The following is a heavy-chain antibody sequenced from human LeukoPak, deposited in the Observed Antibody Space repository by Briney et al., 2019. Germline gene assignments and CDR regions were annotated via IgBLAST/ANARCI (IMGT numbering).Heavy chain of an antibody. V-gene: IGHV1-24*01. D-gene: IGHD3-22*01. Sequence: GASVKVSCKVSGYTLTELSMHWVRQAPGKGLEWMGGFAPEDGETIYAQKFQGRVTMTEDTSTDTAYMELSSLRSEDTAVYYCATSGAADYDSSGYYLSFWGQGTLVTVSS. CDR3: ATSGAADYDSSGYYLSF. CDR2: FAPEDGET. CDR1: GYTLTELS. J-gene: IGHJ4*02.